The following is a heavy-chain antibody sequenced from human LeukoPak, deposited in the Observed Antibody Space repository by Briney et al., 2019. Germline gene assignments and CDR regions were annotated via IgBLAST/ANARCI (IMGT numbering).Heavy chain of an antibody. Sequence: GGSLRLSCAASGFTFSNAWMSWVRQAPGKGLEWVGRIKSKTDRGTTDYAAPVKGRFTISRDDSRNTLYLQMNSLKTDDTAVYYCTSKIGGWSAFDVWGRGTMVTVSS. CDR3: TSKIGGWSAFDV. CDR1: GFTFSNAW. V-gene: IGHV3-15*01. CDR2: IKSKTDRGTT. D-gene: IGHD3-10*01. J-gene: IGHJ3*01.